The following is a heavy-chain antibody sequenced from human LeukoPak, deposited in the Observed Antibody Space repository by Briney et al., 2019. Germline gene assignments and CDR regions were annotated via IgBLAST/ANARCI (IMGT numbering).Heavy chain of an antibody. J-gene: IGHJ6*03. V-gene: IGHV1-69*05. Sequence: ASVKVSCKASGGTFSSYAISWVRQAPGQGLEWMGGIIPIFGTANYAQKFQGRVTITTDESTSTAYMELSILRSEDTAVYYCARSPGSGSYFLGYYMDVWGKGTTVTVSS. CDR3: ARSPGSGSYFLGYYMDV. D-gene: IGHD3-10*01. CDR1: GGTFSSYA. CDR2: IIPIFGTA.